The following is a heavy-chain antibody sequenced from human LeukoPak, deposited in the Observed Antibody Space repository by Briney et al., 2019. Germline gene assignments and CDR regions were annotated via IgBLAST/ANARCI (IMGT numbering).Heavy chain of an antibody. Sequence: PGGSLRLSCAASGFTFSSYAMSWVRQAPGKGLEWVSAISGSGGSTYYADSVKGRFTISRDNSKNTLYLQMNSLRAEDTAVYYCAKRRGLELTYYYYMDVWGKGTTATVSS. CDR2: ISGSGGST. CDR3: AKRRGLELTYYYYMDV. V-gene: IGHV3-23*01. D-gene: IGHD1-7*01. J-gene: IGHJ6*03. CDR1: GFTFSSYA.